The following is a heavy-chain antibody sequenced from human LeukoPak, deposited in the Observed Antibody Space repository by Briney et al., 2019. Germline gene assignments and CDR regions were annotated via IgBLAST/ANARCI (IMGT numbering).Heavy chain of an antibody. D-gene: IGHD6-6*01. J-gene: IGHJ4*02. Sequence: PSETLSLTCTVSGGSISSYYWSWIRQPAGKGLEWIGRIHTSVNTNYNPSLKSRVTMSVDTSKNQFSLNLTSVTAADTAVYYCAREGGAARYFDYWGQGILVTVSS. CDR3: AREGGAARYFDY. CDR2: IHTSVNT. CDR1: GGSISSYY. V-gene: IGHV4-4*07.